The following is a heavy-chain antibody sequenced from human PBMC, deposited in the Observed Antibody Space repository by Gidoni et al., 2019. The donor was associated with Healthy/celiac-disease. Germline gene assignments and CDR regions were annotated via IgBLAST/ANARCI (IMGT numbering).Heavy chain of an antibody. Sequence: QVQLVQSGAEVKKPGASVKVSCKASGYTFTGYYMHWVRQAPGQGLEWMGWINPNSGGTNYAQKFQGRVTMTRDTSISTAYMELSRLRSDDTAVYYCARDLSTSYSSGWYGHVDYWGQGTLVTVSS. CDR3: ARDLSTSYSSGWYGHVDY. CDR1: GYTFTGYY. J-gene: IGHJ4*02. V-gene: IGHV1-2*02. D-gene: IGHD6-19*01. CDR2: INPNSGGT.